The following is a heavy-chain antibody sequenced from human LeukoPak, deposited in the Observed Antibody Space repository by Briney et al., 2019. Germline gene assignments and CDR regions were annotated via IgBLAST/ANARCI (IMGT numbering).Heavy chain of an antibody. CDR2: IYYSGST. CDR3: ARDIAARGYGMDV. D-gene: IGHD6-6*01. Sequence: SETLSLTCTVAGGSISSGGYDWSWLRQQPGKGLEWIGYIYYSGSTYYNPSLKSRVTISVDTSKNQSSLKLSSVTAADTAVYYCARDIAARGYGMDVWGQGTTVTVSS. V-gene: IGHV4-31*03. CDR1: GGSISSGGYD. J-gene: IGHJ6*02.